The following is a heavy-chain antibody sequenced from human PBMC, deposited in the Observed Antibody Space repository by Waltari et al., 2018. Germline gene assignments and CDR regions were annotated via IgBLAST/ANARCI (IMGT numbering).Heavy chain of an antibody. CDR3: ARDGKTATDY. Sequence: QVQLQESGPGLVKPSETLSLTCAVSGYSISSGYYWGWIRQPPGKGLEWIGSIYHSGITYYNPSLKSRVTISVDTSKNQFSLKLSSVTAADTAVYYCARDGKTATDYWGQGTLVTVSS. D-gene: IGHD6-25*01. V-gene: IGHV4-38-2*02. CDR1: GYSISSGYY. J-gene: IGHJ4*02. CDR2: IYHSGIT.